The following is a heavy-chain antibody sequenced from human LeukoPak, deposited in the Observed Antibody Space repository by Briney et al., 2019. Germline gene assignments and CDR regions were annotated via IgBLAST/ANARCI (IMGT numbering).Heavy chain of an antibody. J-gene: IGHJ4*02. Sequence: SETLSLTCTVSGGSISSSSYYWGWIRQPPGKGLEWIGSIYYSGSTYYNPSLKSRVTISVDTSKNQFSLKLSSVTAADTAVYYCARHSLGYCSGGSCYSGSGWLYYFAYWGQGTLVTVSS. CDR3: ARHSLGYCSGGSCYSGSGWLYYFAY. CDR2: IYYSGST. D-gene: IGHD2-15*01. V-gene: IGHV4-39*01. CDR1: GGSISSSSYY.